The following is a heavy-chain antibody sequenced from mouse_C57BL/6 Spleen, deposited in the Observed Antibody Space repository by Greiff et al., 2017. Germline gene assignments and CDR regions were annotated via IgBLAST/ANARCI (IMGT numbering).Heavy chain of an antibody. CDR2: IYPRSGNT. CDR3: GYEYAFAY. Sequence: QVQLQQSGAELARPGASVKLSCKASGYTFTSYGISWVKQRTGQGLEWIGEIYPRSGNTYYNEKFKGKATLTADKSSSTAYMQLRSLTSEDSAGEFCGYEYAFAYGGQGTLVTVSA. CDR1: GYTFTSYG. D-gene: IGHD2-4*01. J-gene: IGHJ3*01. V-gene: IGHV1-81*01.